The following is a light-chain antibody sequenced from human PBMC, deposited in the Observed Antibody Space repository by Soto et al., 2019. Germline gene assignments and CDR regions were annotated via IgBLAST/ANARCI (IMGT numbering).Light chain of an antibody. CDR3: QQYRT. J-gene: IGKJ1*01. V-gene: IGKV3-15*01. CDR2: GAS. CDR1: QSVSSN. Sequence: EIVMTQSPATLSVSPGERATLSCRASQSVSSNLAWYQQNPGQAPRLLIYGASTRATGIPARFSGSGSGTECTLTISSLQSEDFAVYYCQQYRTFGQGTKVEI.